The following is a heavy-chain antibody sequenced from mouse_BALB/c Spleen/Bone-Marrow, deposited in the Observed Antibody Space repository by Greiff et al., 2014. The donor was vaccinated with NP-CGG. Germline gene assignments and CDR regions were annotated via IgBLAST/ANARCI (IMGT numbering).Heavy chain of an antibody. J-gene: IGHJ2*01. D-gene: IGHD2-4*01. CDR2: IFPGNFYT. Sequence: QVHVKQSGPELVKPGASVRIPCKASGYTFTSYYIHWVKQRPGQGLEWIGWIFPGNFYTKFNENFKGRATLTADKSSSTAYMHLSSLTSEDSAVYFCARDDYDYWGQGTTLTVSP. CDR1: GYTFTSYY. V-gene: IGHV1S56*01. CDR3: ARDDYDY.